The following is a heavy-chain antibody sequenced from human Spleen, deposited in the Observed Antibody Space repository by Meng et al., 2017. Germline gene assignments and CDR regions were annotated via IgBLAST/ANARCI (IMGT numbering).Heavy chain of an antibody. V-gene: IGHV4-39*07. D-gene: IGHD3-22*01. J-gene: IGHJ4*02. CDR1: GGSISSSSYY. CDR2: IYYSGST. Sequence: GSLRLSCTVSGGSISSSSYYWGWIRQPPGKGLEWIGSIYYSGSTYYNPSLKSRVTTSVDTSKNQFSLKLSSVTAADTAVYYCARVRRRYYYDSSGYYLLYWGQGTLVTVSS. CDR3: ARVRRRYYYDSSGYYLLY.